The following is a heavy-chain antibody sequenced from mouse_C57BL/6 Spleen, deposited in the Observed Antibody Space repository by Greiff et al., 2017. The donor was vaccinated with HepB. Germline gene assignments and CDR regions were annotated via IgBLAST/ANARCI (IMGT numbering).Heavy chain of an antibody. D-gene: IGHD2-3*01. CDR1: GYTFTSYG. V-gene: IGHV1-81*01. Sequence: VQLQESGAELARPGASVKLSCKASGYTFTSYGISWVKQRTGQGLEWIGEIYPRSGNTYYNEKFKGKATLTADKSSSTAYMELRSLTSEDSAVYFCAYDGYYERGDYWGQGTTLTVSS. CDR3: AYDGYYERGDY. J-gene: IGHJ2*01. CDR2: IYPRSGNT.